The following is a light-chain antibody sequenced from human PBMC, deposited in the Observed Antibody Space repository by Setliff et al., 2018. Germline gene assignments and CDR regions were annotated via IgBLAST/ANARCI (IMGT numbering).Light chain of an antibody. CDR2: EVS. J-gene: IGLJ1*01. CDR3: SSYTSSSTLEV. CDR1: GSDVGDYKY. V-gene: IGLV2-14*01. Sequence: QSVLTQPASVSGSPGQSITISCTGSGSDVGDYKYVSWYQQHPGKAPKLIIYEVSNRPSGVSNRFSGSKSGNTASLSISGLQAEDEADYYCSSYTSSSTLEVFGTGTKVTVL.